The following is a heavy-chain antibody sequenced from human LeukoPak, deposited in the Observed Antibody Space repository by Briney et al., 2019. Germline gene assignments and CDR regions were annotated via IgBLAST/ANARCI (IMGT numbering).Heavy chain of an antibody. CDR1: GYTFTGYY. V-gene: IGHV1-2*02. CDR2: INPNSGGT. Sequence: ASVKVSCKASGYTFTGYYMHWVRQAPGQGLEWMGWINPNSGGTNYAQKFQGRVTMTRDTSISTAYMGLSRLRSDDTAVYYCARSPSQRWLQLGIDYWGQGTLVTVSS. D-gene: IGHD5-24*01. CDR3: ARSPSQRWLQLGIDY. J-gene: IGHJ4*02.